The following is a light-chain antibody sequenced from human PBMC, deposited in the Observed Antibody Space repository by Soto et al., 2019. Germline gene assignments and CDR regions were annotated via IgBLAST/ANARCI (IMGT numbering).Light chain of an antibody. CDR1: QSVASN. J-gene: IGKJ3*01. CDR3: QQYNNWPPFT. CDR2: GAS. V-gene: IGKV3-15*01. Sequence: EIVMTQSPVTLSVSPGERATLSCRASQSVASNLAWYQQKPGQAPRLLIYGASTRATGIPARFSGTGFGTEFTLTISSLQSEDCAVYYCQQYNNWPPFTFGPGTKVDIK.